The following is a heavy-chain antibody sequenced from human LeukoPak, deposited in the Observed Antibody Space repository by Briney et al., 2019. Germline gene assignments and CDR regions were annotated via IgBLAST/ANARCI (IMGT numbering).Heavy chain of an antibody. J-gene: IGHJ4*02. Sequence: SQTLSLTCAISGDSVSSNGASWNWIRQSPSRGLEWLGRTYYRSQQWHSDYAPSVKGRITLNPDTSKNQFSLQHFAISPEDTSVYYCGRETDFGVVTNWGQGTLVTVSS. CDR2: TYYRSQQWHS. D-gene: IGHD3-3*01. CDR3: GRETDFGVVTN. V-gene: IGHV6-1*01. CDR1: GDSVSSNGAS.